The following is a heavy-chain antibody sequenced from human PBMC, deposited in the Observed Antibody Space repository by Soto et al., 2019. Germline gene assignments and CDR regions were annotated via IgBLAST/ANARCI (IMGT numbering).Heavy chain of an antibody. D-gene: IGHD3-22*01. Sequence: QVQLVESGGGVVQPGRSLRLSCAASGFTFSSYGMHWVRQAPGKGLEWVAVIWYDGSNKYYADSVKGRFTISRDNSKNTLYLQMNSLRAEDTAVYYCARDSSGYYSLDYWGQGTLVTVYS. J-gene: IGHJ4*02. CDR3: ARDSSGYYSLDY. CDR1: GFTFSSYG. CDR2: IWYDGSNK. V-gene: IGHV3-33*01.